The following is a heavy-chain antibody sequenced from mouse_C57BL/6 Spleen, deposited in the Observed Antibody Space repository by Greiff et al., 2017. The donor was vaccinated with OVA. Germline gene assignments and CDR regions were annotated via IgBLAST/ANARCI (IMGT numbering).Heavy chain of an antibody. CDR2: IWSGGST. CDR1: GFSLTSYG. Sequence: QVQLQQSGPGLVQPSQSLSITCTVSGFSLTSYGVHWVRQSPGKGLEWLGVIWSGGSTDYNAAFMSRLSITNDNSKSQVFFKMNSLQADDTAIYYCAKNDYEGYFDVWGTGTTVTVSS. V-gene: IGHV2-5*01. D-gene: IGHD2-4*01. J-gene: IGHJ1*03. CDR3: AKNDYEGYFDV.